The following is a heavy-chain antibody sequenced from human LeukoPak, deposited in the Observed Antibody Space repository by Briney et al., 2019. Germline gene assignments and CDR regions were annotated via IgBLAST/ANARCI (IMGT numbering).Heavy chain of an antibody. J-gene: IGHJ3*02. CDR2: ISVYNGNT. V-gene: IGHV1-18*01. D-gene: IGHD4-17*01. CDR3: ARDRDVVWALTTVRGDFDI. Sequence: AASVKVSCKASGYTFTSYGIGWVRQAPGQGLEWMGWISVYNGNTDYAQKFQGRVTMTTDTSTSTAYMELRSLRSDDTAVYYCARDRDVVWALTTVRGDFDIWGQGTMVTVSS. CDR1: GYTFTSYG.